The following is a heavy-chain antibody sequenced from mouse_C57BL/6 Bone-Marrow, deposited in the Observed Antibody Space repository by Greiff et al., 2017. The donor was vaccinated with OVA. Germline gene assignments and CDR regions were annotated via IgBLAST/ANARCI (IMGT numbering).Heavy chain of an antibody. CDR2: IYPGDGDT. CDR1: GYAFSSSW. Sequence: VHLVESGPELVKPGASVKISCKASGYAFSSSWMNWVKQRPGKGLEWIGRIYPGDGDTNYNGKFKGKATLTADKSSSTAYMQLSSLTSEDSAVYFCARMGFYYDYWGQGTSVTVSS. CDR3: ARMGFYYDY. D-gene: IGHD2-4*01. J-gene: IGHJ4*01. V-gene: IGHV1-82*01.